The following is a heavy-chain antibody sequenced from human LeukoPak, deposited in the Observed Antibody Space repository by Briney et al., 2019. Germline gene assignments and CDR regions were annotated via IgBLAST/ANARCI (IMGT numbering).Heavy chain of an antibody. CDR2: IYYSGST. Sequence: SETLSLTCTVSGGSISSSSYYWGWIRQPPGKGLEWIGSIYYSGSTYYNPSLKNRVTISVDTSKNQFSLKLSSVTAADTAVYYSARQYSGKDAFDIWGQGTMVTVSS. J-gene: IGHJ3*02. D-gene: IGHD3-10*01. CDR3: ARQYSGKDAFDI. CDR1: GGSISSSSYY. V-gene: IGHV4-39*01.